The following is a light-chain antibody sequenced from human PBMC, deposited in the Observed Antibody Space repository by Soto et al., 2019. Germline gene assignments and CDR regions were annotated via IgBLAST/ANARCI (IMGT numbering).Light chain of an antibody. CDR2: EVI. J-gene: IGLJ2*01. V-gene: IGLV2-14*01. Sequence: QSVLTQSASVSGSPGQSITIPCTGTSSDVGGYDYVSWYQQHPGKVPKLIIYEVIKRPSGVSHRFSGSKSGNTASLTISGLQTEDDADYYCSSYTTSSALVFGGGTKVTGL. CDR3: SSYTTSSALV. CDR1: SSDVGGYDY.